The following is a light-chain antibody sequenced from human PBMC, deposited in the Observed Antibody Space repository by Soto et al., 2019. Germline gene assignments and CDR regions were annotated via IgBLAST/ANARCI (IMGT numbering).Light chain of an antibody. CDR2: GNS. CDR1: SSNIGAGYD. V-gene: IGLV1-40*01. Sequence: QSVLTQPPSVSGAPGQRVTISCTGSSSNIGAGYDVHWYQQLPGTAPKLLIYGNSNRPSGVPDRFSGSKSGTSASLAITGLQDEDEADYYCQSYDSSLSGFYVFETGTKLTVL. CDR3: QSYDSSLSGFYV. J-gene: IGLJ1*01.